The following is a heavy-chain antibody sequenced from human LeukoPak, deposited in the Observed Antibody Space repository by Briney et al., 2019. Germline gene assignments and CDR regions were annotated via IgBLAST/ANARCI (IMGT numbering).Heavy chain of an antibody. D-gene: IGHD6-19*01. CDR2: IYYSGST. CDR1: GGSLSSYY. J-gene: IGHJ3*02. CDR3: ASTGYSSGYDAFDI. Sequence: SETLSLTCTVSGGSLSSYYWSWVRQPPGKGLEGSGYIYYSGSTNYNPSLKSRVTISVDTSKNHFSLKLSSVTAADTAVYYCASTGYSSGYDAFDIWGQGPMVTVSS. V-gene: IGHV4-59*01.